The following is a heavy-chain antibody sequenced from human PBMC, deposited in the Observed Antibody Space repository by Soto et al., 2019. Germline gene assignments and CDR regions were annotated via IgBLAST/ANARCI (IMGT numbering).Heavy chain of an antibody. CDR2: ISAYNGNT. D-gene: IGHD6-13*01. J-gene: IGHJ1*01. Sequence: QVQLVQSGAEVKKPGASVKVSCKASGYTFTSYGISWVRQAPGQGLEWMGWISAYNGNTNYAQKLQGRVTMTTDTTTSTAYMKQRSLRSDDTAVYYWARVPAAAGTGSSRHWGQGTLVTVSS. CDR3: ARVPAAAGTGSSRH. V-gene: IGHV1-18*01. CDR1: GYTFTSYG.